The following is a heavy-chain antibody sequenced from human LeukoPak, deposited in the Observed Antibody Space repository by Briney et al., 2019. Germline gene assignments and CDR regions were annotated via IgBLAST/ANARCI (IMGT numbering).Heavy chain of an antibody. V-gene: IGHV1-69*13. J-gene: IGHJ3*02. CDR1: GGTFGSYP. CDR3: ARVSGGSALRASDAFDI. Sequence: ASVKVSCKASGGTFGSYPINWVRQAPGQGLEWMGGSIPIFGPPNYAQRFQGRATISADESSTTAHMELISLRSDDTAVYYCARVSGGSALRASDAFDIWGQGTMVTVSS. CDR2: SIPIFGPP. D-gene: IGHD1-26*01.